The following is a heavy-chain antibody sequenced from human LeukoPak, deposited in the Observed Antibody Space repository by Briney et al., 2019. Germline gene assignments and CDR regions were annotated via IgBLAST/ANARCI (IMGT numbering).Heavy chain of an antibody. D-gene: IGHD3-3*01. CDR2: ISAYNGNT. CDR1: GYTFTSYG. Sequence: ASVKVSCKAPGYTFTSYGISWVRQAPGQGLEWMGWISAYNGNTNYAQKLQGRVTMTTDTSTSTAYMELRSLRSDDTAVYYCARVGLRFLEYWFDPWGQGTLVTVSS. J-gene: IGHJ5*02. V-gene: IGHV1-18*01. CDR3: ARVGLRFLEYWFDP.